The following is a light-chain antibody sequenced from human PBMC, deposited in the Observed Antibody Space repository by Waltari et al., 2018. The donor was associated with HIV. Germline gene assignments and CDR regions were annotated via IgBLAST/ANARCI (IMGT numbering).Light chain of an antibody. V-gene: IGKV2-30*01. CDR1: QRLVYSDGNTY. CDR3: MQGTHWPPT. J-gene: IGKJ1*01. Sequence: DVVMTQYPLSLPVPLGQPASISCRSSQRLVYSDGNTYLSWFQQRPGQSPRRLSNQVSNRDSGVPDRCSVSGSVTDVTLIITRVEAEDVGVYYCMQGTHWPPTFGQGTKVEVK. CDR2: QVS.